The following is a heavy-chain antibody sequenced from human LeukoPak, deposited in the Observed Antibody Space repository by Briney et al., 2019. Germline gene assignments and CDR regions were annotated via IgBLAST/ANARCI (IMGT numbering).Heavy chain of an antibody. Sequence: PGGSLRLSCAASGFTFSSYSMNWVRQAPGKGLEWVSYISSSSSTIYYADSVKGRFTISRDNAKNSLYLQMNSLRAEDTAVYYCAKGRGYSGSGAYFDYWGQGTLVTVSS. CDR3: AKGRGYSGSGAYFDY. V-gene: IGHV3-48*01. D-gene: IGHD1-26*01. CDR1: GFTFSSYS. CDR2: ISSSSSTI. J-gene: IGHJ4*02.